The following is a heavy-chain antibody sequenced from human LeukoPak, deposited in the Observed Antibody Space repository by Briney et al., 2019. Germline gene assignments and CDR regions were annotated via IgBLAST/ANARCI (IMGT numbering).Heavy chain of an antibody. J-gene: IGHJ3*02. CDR1: GFTFNYAW. Sequence: PGGSLRLSCAASGFTFNYAWMNWVRQAPGKGLEWVANIKQDGSEKYYVDSVKGRFTISRDNAKNSLFLQMNSLRAEDSAVYYCASPVGATTVRAFDIWGQGTMVTVSS. CDR2: IKQDGSEK. D-gene: IGHD1-26*01. V-gene: IGHV3-7*01. CDR3: ASPVGATTVRAFDI.